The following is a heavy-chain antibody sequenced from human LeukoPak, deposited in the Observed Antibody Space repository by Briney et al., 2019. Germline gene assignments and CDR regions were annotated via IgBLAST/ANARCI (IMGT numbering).Heavy chain of an antibody. J-gene: IGHJ4*02. V-gene: IGHV4-34*01. D-gene: IGHD3-10*01. CDR2: INHSGST. Sequence: SETLSLTCAVYGGSFSGYYWSWIRQPPGKGLEWIGEINHSGSTNYNPSLKSRVTISVDTSKNQFSLKLSSVTAADTAVYYCARGYYYGSGSYYNLWGQGTLVTVSS. CDR1: GGSFSGYY. CDR3: ARGYYYGSGSYYNL.